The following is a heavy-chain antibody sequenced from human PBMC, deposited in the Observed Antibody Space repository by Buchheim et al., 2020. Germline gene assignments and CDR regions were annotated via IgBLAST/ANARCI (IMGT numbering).Heavy chain of an antibody. V-gene: IGHV3-48*04. CDR3: AREETIVVVPAAIDY. Sequence: EVQLVESGGGLVQPGGSLRLSCAASGFTFSSYSMNWVRQAPGKGLEWVSYISSSSSTIYYADSVKDRFTISRDNAKNSLYLQMNSLRAEDTAVYYCAREETIVVVPAAIDYWGQGTL. CDR1: GFTFSSYS. CDR2: ISSSSSTI. J-gene: IGHJ4*02. D-gene: IGHD2-2*01.